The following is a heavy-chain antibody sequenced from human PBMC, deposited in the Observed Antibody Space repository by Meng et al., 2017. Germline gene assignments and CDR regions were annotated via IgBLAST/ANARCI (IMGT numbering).Heavy chain of an antibody. D-gene: IGHD6-6*01. J-gene: IGHJ4*02. CDR2: INHSGST. CDR1: GGSFSGYY. Sequence: QVQLQESGTGLVRPSETLSLTCAVYGGSFSGYYWSWIRQPPGKGLEWIGEINHSGSTNYNPSLKSRVTISVDTSKNQFSLKLSSVTAADTAVYYCARRGIAARPFYYWGQGTLVTVSS. CDR3: ARRGIAARPFYY. V-gene: IGHV4-34*01.